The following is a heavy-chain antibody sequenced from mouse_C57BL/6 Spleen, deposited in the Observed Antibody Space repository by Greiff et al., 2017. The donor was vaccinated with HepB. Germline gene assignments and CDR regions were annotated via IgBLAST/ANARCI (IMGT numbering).Heavy chain of an antibody. V-gene: IGHV1-54*01. J-gene: IGHJ2*01. CDR3: ARSDYGSDY. CDR2: INPGSGGT. Sequence: VQLQQSGAELVRPGTSVKVSCKASGYAFTNYLIEWVKQRPGQGLEWIGVINPGSGGTNYNEKFKGKAKLTADKSSSTAYMQLSSLTSEDSAVYFCARSDYGSDYWGQGTTLTVSS. D-gene: IGHD2-4*01. CDR1: GYAFTNYL.